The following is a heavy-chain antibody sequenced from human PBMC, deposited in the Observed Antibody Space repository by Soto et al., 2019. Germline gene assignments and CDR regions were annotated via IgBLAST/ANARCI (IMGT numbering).Heavy chain of an antibody. CDR2: MKPNSGNT. D-gene: IGHD1-20*01. CDR3: TVGVGNWNFGY. V-gene: IGHV1-8*01. J-gene: IGHJ4*02. CDR1: GYTFTSYD. Sequence: ASVKVSCKASGYTFTSYDINWVRQATGQGLEWLGWMKPNSGNTGYAQKFQGRVTMTRNTSISTAYMELSSLRSEDTAVYYCTVGVGNWNFGYWGQGTLVTVSS.